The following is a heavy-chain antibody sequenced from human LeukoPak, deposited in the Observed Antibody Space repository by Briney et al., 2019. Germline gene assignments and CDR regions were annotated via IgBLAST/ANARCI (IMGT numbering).Heavy chain of an antibody. V-gene: IGHV3-21*01. J-gene: IGHJ4*02. CDR1: GFTFSSYG. Sequence: PGRSLRLSCAASGFTFSSYGMNWVRQAPGKGLEWVSSISSSSSYIYYADSVKGRFTISRDNAKNSLYLQMNSLRAEDTAVYYCARDRALVPAAKYSDYWGQGTLVTVSS. CDR2: ISSSSSYI. CDR3: ARDRALVPAAKYSDY. D-gene: IGHD2-2*01.